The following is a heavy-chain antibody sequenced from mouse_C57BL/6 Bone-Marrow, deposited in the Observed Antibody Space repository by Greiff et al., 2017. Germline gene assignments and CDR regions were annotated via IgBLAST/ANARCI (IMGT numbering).Heavy chain of an antibody. Sequence: QVQLQQSGAELARPGASVKLSCKASGYTFTSYTMHWVKQRPGQGLEWIGYINPSSGYTKYNQKFKDKATLTADKSSSTAYMQLSSLTSEDSAVYYCGGHYTDYYAMDCWGEGTSVTVSS. CDR2: INPSSGYT. D-gene: IGHD2-12*01. CDR1: GYTFTSYT. J-gene: IGHJ4*01. V-gene: IGHV1-4*01. CDR3: GGHYTDYYAMDC.